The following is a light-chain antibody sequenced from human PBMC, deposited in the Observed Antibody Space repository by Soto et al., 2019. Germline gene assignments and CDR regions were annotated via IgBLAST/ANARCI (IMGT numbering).Light chain of an antibody. V-gene: IGLV2-14*01. CDR2: EVS. CDR3: SSHTSSTTLWV. CDR1: SSDVGGYNY. Sequence: QSALTQPASVSGSPGQSITISCTGTSSDVGGYNYVSWYQQHPGKAPKLMIYEVSNRPSGVSNRFSGSKSGNTASLTISGLQAEDEADYYCSSHTSSTTLWVFGGGTKVTVL. J-gene: IGLJ3*02.